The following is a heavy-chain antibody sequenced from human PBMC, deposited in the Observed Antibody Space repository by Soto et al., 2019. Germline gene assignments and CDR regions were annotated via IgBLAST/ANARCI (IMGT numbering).Heavy chain of an antibody. Sequence: QVQLQESGPGLVKPSETLSLTCAVSGYSISSGYYWGWIRQPPGKGLEWIGSIYHSGSTYYNPSLKSRVTISVDTSKNQFSLKLSSVTAADTAVYYCARESIMITFGGVIVIGNWYFDLWGRGTLVTVSS. CDR1: GYSISSGYY. J-gene: IGHJ2*01. V-gene: IGHV4-38-2*02. CDR2: IYHSGST. D-gene: IGHD3-16*02. CDR3: ARESIMITFGGVIVIGNWYFDL.